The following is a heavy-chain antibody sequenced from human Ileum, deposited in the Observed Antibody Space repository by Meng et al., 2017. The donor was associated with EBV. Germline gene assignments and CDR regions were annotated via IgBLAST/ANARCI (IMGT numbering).Heavy chain of an antibody. V-gene: IGHV4-31*03. CDR3: ARASYGSGSPLGESWFDP. D-gene: IGHD3-10*01. Sequence: VHLHEAGPGLVNPSQTPSLTCTVSGGSISSGGDSWSWIRQHPGKGLEWIGYIHSSGSTYYNPSLRSRLTISVDTSKNQFSLKLSSVTAADTAVYYCARASYGSGSPLGESWFDPWGQGTLVTVSS. CDR2: IHSSGST. J-gene: IGHJ5*02. CDR1: GGSISSGGDS.